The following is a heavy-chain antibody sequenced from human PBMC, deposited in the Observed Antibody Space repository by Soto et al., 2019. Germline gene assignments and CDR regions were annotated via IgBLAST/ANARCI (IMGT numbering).Heavy chain of an antibody. CDR2: INGRGNYI. J-gene: IGHJ4*02. CDR3: ANDVCSGSTTSCYTRLDF. V-gene: IGHV3-21*01. Sequence: GGSLRLSCASSGFTFSTYTMNWVRQAPGKGLEWVSSINGRGNYIYYAESVKGRFTISRDNAKNSLYLQMDRLRAEDTALYYCANDVCSGSTTSCYTRLDFWGQGALVTVSS. D-gene: IGHD2-2*02. CDR1: GFTFSTYT.